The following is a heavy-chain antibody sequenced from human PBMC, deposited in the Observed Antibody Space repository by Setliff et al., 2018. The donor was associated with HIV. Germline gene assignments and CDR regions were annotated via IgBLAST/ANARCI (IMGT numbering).Heavy chain of an antibody. CDR1: GFIFSSYS. Sequence: GGSLRLSCAASGFIFSSYSMNWVRQAPGKGLEWVTVISHDGNNKFYADSVKGRFTISRDNSKDTVSLQMTSLTSDDTAMYYCARDRVEAERGAFDIWGQGTMVTVSS. D-gene: IGHD1-26*01. V-gene: IGHV3-30*03. CDR2: ISHDGNNK. CDR3: ARDRVEAERGAFDI. J-gene: IGHJ3*02.